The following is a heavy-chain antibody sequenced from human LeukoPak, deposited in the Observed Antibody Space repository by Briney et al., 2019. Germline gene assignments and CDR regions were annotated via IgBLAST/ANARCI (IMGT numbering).Heavy chain of an antibody. CDR2: INPNSGGT. CDR1: GYTFTAYY. V-gene: IGHV1-2*02. Sequence: ASVKLSCKTSGYTFTAYYIYWVRQAPGHGLEWMGCINPNSGGTNYAQNFQARVTMTRDTSISTAYMELRRLTSDDTAVFLCARLDLFDYWGQGTLVTVSS. J-gene: IGHJ4*02. CDR3: ARLDLFDY.